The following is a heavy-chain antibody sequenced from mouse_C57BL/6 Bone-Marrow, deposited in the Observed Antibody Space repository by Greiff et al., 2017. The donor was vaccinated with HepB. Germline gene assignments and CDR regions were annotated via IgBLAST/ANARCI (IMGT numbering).Heavy chain of an antibody. Sequence: DVKLVESGGGLVKPGGSLKLSCAASGFTFSSYAMSWVRQTPEKRLEWVATISDGGSYTYYPDNVKGRFTISRDNAKNNLYLQMSHLTSEDTAMYYCARDATLLYYFDYWGQGTTLTVSS. CDR2: ISDGGSYT. J-gene: IGHJ2*01. V-gene: IGHV5-4*01. CDR1: GFTFSSYA. CDR3: ARDATLLYYFDY.